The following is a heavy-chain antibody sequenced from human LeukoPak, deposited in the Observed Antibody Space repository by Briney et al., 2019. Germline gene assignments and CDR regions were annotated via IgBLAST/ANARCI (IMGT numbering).Heavy chain of an antibody. V-gene: IGHV3-74*03. CDR3: ARDQRVTGRPDIDY. Sequence: GGSLRLSCAASGFTFRNHWMHWVRQTPGKGLVWVSRISSDGSSTTYADSVKGRFTISRDNAKNTLYLQMNNLRAEDTAMHYCARDQRVTGRPDIDYWGQGTLVIVSS. CDR1: GFTFRNHW. D-gene: IGHD6-6*01. CDR2: ISSDGSST. J-gene: IGHJ4*02.